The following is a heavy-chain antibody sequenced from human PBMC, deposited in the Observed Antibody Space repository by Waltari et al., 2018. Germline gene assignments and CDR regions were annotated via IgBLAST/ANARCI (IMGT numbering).Heavy chain of an antibody. CDR2: INPGNGNT. D-gene: IGHD3-10*01. CDR1: GYTFTSYT. Sequence: KPGASVKISCKASGYTFTSYTLHWLRQAAGQRLEWMGWINPGNGNTRYSQKFQGRVTFSRDPSARTAHLVLSGLTAEDTAVYYCAKDKDWFGELLGYFHPWGRGTLVTVSS. CDR3: AKDKDWFGELLGYFHP. J-gene: IGHJ5*02. V-gene: IGHV1-3*01.